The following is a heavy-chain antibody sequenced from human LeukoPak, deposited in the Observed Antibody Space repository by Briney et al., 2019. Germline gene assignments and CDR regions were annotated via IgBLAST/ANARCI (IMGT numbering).Heavy chain of an antibody. Sequence: SGTLSLTCSVSNYSINSGHYWGWIRQPPGKGLEWIGNIHRSGSSNNNPSLKSRFIITMDTSKNQFSLKLSSVTAADTAVYYCVLYGFKHDAFDIWGQGTMVTVSS. CDR1: NYSINSGHY. D-gene: IGHD5-24*01. J-gene: IGHJ3*02. CDR3: VLYGFKHDAFDI. V-gene: IGHV4-38-2*02. CDR2: IHRSGSS.